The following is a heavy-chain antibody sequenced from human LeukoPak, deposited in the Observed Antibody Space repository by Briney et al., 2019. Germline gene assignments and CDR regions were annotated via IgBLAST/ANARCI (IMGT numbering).Heavy chain of an antibody. J-gene: IGHJ4*02. CDR3: ARGVGYCTNGVCYTYDY. CDR2: IKQDGSEK. V-gene: IGHV3-7*04. CDR1: GFTFSSYW. Sequence: GGSLRLSCAASGFTFSSYWMSWVRQAPGKGLEWVANIKQDGSEKYYVDSVKGRFTISRDNAKNSLYLQMNSLRAEDTAVYYCARGVGYCTNGVCYTYDYWGQGTLVTVSS. D-gene: IGHD2-8*01.